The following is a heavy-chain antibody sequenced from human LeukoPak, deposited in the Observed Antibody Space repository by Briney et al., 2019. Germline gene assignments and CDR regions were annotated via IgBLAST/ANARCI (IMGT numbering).Heavy chain of an antibody. Sequence: GGSLRLSCAASGFTFSSYAMSWVRQAPGKGLEWVSAISGSGGSTYYADSVKGRFTISRDNSKNTLYLQMNSLRAEDTAVYYCAKGQRYYYDSSGYYTRYYYYYMDVWGKGTTVTISS. V-gene: IGHV3-23*01. D-gene: IGHD3-22*01. CDR3: AKGQRYYYDSSGYYTRYYYYYMDV. J-gene: IGHJ6*03. CDR2: ISGSGGST. CDR1: GFTFSSYA.